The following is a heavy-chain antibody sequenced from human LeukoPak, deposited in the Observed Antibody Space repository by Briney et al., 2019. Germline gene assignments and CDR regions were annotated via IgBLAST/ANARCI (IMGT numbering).Heavy chain of an antibody. V-gene: IGHV3-7*02. CDR3: ASHGGL. J-gene: IGHJ4*02. Sequence: GGSLRLSCAASGFTFSSFWMTWVRQAPGKGLEWVANIKEDGSEKYYVDSVKGRFTISRENAKNSLYLQMNSLRVEDTALYYCASHGGLWGQGTLVTVSS. CDR2: IKEDGSEK. CDR1: GFTFSSFW. D-gene: IGHD5-12*01.